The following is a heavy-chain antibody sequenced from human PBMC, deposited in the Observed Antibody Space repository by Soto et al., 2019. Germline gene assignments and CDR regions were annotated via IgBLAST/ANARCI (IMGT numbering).Heavy chain of an antibody. Sequence: SETLSLPCTVPGGSISSYYWTWFRQTPGKGLEWIGYIYNTGNTTYSPSLKSRVTISVHTSKNQLSLKLSSVTAADPPVYYCARAGSDYSSDYWHQATLVTVPS. CDR1: GGSISSYY. J-gene: IGHJ4*02. CDR2: IYNTGNT. CDR3: ARAGSDYSSDY. D-gene: IGHD3-9*01. V-gene: IGHV4-59*01.